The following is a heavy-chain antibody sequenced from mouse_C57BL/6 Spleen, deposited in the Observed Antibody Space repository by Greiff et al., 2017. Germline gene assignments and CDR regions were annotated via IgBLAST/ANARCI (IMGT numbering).Heavy chain of an antibody. D-gene: IGHD6-2*01. CDR2: ISRGGSYT. CDR3: ARHPNEESSYWCFDV. CDR1: GFTFSSYG. V-gene: IGHV5-6*01. Sequence: EVLVVESGGDLVKPGGSLKLSCAASGFTFSSYGMSWVRQTPGTSLEWVAPISRGGSYTYYPASVKGRFTMSRDNATNTLYLQLSSMKSEDTAMYYCARHPNEESSYWCFDVWGKGTTVTVSS. J-gene: IGHJ1*03.